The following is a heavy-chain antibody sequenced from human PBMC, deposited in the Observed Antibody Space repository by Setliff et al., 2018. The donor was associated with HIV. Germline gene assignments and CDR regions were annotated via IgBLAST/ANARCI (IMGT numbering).Heavy chain of an antibody. CDR3: AREGVREPPSNTLYYGMDV. D-gene: IGHD3-10*01. CDR1: GYTFSQYG. Sequence: VASVKVSCKSSGYTFSQYGISWVRQAPGQGLEWMGWISTYNGQRNYAQKVQGRVTFTTDTSTSTAYTELRSLRSDDTAVYYCAREGVREPPSNTLYYGMDVWGQGTTVTVSS. J-gene: IGHJ6*02. V-gene: IGHV1-18*01. CDR2: ISTYNGQR.